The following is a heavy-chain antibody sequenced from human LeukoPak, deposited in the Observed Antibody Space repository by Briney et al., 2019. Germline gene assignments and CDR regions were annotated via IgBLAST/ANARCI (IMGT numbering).Heavy chain of an antibody. Sequence: PSETLSLTCAVYGGSFSGYYWSWIRQPPGKGLEWIGEINHSGSTNYNPSLKSRVTISVDTSKNQFSLKLSSVTAADTAVYYCARGGLGLWLLVYWGQGTLVTVSS. V-gene: IGHV4-34*01. J-gene: IGHJ4*02. CDR3: ARGGLGLWLLVY. CDR1: GGSFSGYY. D-gene: IGHD3-22*01. CDR2: INHSGST.